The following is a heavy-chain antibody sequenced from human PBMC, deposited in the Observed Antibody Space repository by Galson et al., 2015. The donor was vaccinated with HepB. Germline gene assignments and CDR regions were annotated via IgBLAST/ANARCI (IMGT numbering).Heavy chain of an antibody. V-gene: IGHV4-39*01. Sequence: SETLSLTCFVSGGSISSDYYYWGWIRQPPGKGLEWIGNLYYTGITYYNPSLRSRVTMSVDTSKNQFSLNVTSVTAADTALYYCVRLWWAPYFFDFWGQGTLVTVSS. CDR1: GGSISSDYYY. J-gene: IGHJ4*02. D-gene: IGHD2-15*01. CDR2: LYYTGIT. CDR3: VRLWWAPYFFDF.